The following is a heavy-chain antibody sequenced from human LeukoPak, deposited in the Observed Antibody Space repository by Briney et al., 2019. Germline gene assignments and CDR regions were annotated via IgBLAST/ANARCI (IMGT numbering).Heavy chain of an antibody. CDR3: ARQLSIPGDWFDP. D-gene: IGHD7-27*01. V-gene: IGHV5-51*01. Sequence: GESLKISCQVSGYTFTSNWIGWVRQMPGKGLEWMGLIYPGDSDTRYSPSFQGQVTISADRSISTAYLQWSSLKASDTAMYYCARQLSIPGDWFDPWGQGALVTVSS. J-gene: IGHJ5*02. CDR2: IYPGDSDT. CDR1: GYTFTSNW.